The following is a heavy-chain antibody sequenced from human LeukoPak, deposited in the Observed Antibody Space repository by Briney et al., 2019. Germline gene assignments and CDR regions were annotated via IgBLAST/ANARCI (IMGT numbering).Heavy chain of an antibody. CDR1: GFTFSNFA. Sequence: GGSLRLSCAASGFTFSNFAMSWVRQAPGKGLEWFSDISAGGGSTYYADFVKGRITISRDNSKNTMYLQMNNLRAEDTAVYYRAKGPYSTSWYGYFDYWGQGTLVTVSS. J-gene: IGHJ4*02. CDR2: ISAGGGST. V-gene: IGHV3-23*01. CDR3: AKGPYSTSWYGYFDY. D-gene: IGHD6-13*01.